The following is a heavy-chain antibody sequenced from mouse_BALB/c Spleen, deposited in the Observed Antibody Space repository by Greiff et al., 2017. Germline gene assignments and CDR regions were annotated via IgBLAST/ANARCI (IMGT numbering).Heavy chain of an antibody. CDR3: ARSYYDYDDGDAMDY. CDR2: ISSGGSYT. D-gene: IGHD2-4*01. Sequence: EVKVVESGGDLVKPGGSLKLSCAASGFTFSSYGMSWVRQTPDKRLEWVATISSGGSYTYYPDSVKGRFTISRDNAKNTLYLQMSSLKSEDTAMYYCARSYYDYDDGDAMDYWGQGTSVTVSS. J-gene: IGHJ4*01. V-gene: IGHV5-6*01. CDR1: GFTFSSYG.